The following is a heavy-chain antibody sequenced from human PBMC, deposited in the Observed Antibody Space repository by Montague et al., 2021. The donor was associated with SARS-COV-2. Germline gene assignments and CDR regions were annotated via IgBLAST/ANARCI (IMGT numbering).Heavy chain of an antibody. CDR2: INHPGST. J-gene: IGHJ4*02. V-gene: IGHV4-34*01. CDR1: GGSFSNKY. CDR3: SRGLMSGSYYLGLDY. Sequence: SETLSLTCAVYGGSFSNKYWTWIRQPPGKGLEWIGEINHPGSTNYKPSLKRRVTISVDTSKNQFSLNVSSVTAADTAVYYCSRGLMSGSYYLGLDYWGQGTLVTVSS. D-gene: IGHD1-26*01.